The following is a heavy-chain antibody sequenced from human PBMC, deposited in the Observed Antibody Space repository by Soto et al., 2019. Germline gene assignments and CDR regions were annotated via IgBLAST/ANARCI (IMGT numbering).Heavy chain of an antibody. Sequence: ASVKVSCKASGYRFTSYNIHWVRQGPGQRLDWVGWIGIANGHTQYSQKFRGRVTITRDTSASTVYMELSSLEPEDTAVYYCGREEIFGSSYYPTYWGQGTPVTVSS. CDR2: IGIANGHT. CDR1: GYRFTSYN. J-gene: IGHJ4*02. CDR3: GREEIFGSSYYPTY. D-gene: IGHD1-26*01. V-gene: IGHV1-3*04.